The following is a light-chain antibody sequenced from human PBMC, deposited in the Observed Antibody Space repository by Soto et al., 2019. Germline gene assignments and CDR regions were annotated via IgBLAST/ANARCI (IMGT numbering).Light chain of an antibody. CDR1: QSVSSRS. CDR3: QQYSIWRT. V-gene: IGKV3-15*01. Sequence: EIVLTQSPGTLSLSPGERATLSCRASQSVSSRSLAWYQQKPGQAPRLLIYGASTRATGIPARFSGSGSGTEFTLTISSLQSEDFAVYYCQQYSIWRTFGQGTKVDIK. J-gene: IGKJ1*01. CDR2: GAS.